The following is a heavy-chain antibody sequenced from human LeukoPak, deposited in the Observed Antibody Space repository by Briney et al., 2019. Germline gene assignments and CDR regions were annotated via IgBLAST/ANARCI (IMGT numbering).Heavy chain of an antibody. J-gene: IGHJ3*02. CDR2: ISSSSSTI. Sequence: GGSLRLSCAASGFTFSSYSMNWVRQAPGKGLEWVSYISSSSSTIYYADPVKGRFTTSRGNAKNSLYLQMNSLRDEDTAVYYCARDSSSWYHASFDIWGQGTMVTVSS. CDR3: ARDSSSWYHASFDI. D-gene: IGHD6-13*01. CDR1: GFTFSSYS. V-gene: IGHV3-48*02.